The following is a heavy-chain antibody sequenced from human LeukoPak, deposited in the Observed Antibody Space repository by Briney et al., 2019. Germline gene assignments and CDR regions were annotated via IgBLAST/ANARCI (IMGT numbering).Heavy chain of an antibody. D-gene: IGHD3-9*01. CDR2: ISAYNGHT. J-gene: IGHJ5*02. V-gene: IGHV1-18*01. Sequence: GASVKVSCKASGYTFTSYGISWVRQAPGQGLEWMGWISAYNGHTNYEQKFQGRVTMTTDTSTSTAYMELRSLRSDDTAVYYCARGLKYNILTGFRSSFGFDPWGQGTLVTVSS. CDR3: ARGLKYNILTGFRSSFGFDP. CDR1: GYTFTSYG.